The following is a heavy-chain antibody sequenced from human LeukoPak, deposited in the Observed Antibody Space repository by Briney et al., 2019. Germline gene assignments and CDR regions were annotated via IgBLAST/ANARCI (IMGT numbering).Heavy chain of an antibody. J-gene: IGHJ6*04. CDR2: INHSGST. CDR3: ARGLRLVRGAHNGMDV. D-gene: IGHD3-10*01. Sequence: SETLSLTCAVYGGSFSGYYWSWIRQPPGKGLEWIGEINHSGSTNYNPSLKSRVTISVDTSKNQFSLKLSSVIAADTAVYYCARGLRLVRGAHNGMDVWGKGTTVTVSS. CDR1: GGSFSGYY. V-gene: IGHV4-34*01.